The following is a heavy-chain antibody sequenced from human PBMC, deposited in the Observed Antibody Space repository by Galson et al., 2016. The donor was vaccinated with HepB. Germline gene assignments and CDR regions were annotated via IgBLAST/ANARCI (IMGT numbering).Heavy chain of an antibody. CDR1: GFTFSSYD. J-gene: IGHJ4*02. CDR2: IRGSGGST. V-gene: IGHV3-23*01. CDR3: AKIGQRTPHPDY. Sequence: ASGFTFSSYDMSWVRQAPGKGLEWVSAIRGSGGSTFYADSVKGRFTISRDNSMNTLYLQMNSLRAEDTAVYYCAKIGQRTPHPDYWGQGTLVTVSS.